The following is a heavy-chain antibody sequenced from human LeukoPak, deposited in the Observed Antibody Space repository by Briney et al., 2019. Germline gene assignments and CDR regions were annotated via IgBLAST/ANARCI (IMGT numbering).Heavy chain of an antibody. CDR3: ARDSASLVSWYYDFWSGYYTAFNY. CDR2: IIPILGIA. CDR1: GGTFSSYT. Sequence: SVKVSCKASGGTFSSYTISWVRQAPGQGLEWMGRIIPILGIANYAQKLQGRVTMTTDTSTSTAYMELRSLRSDDTAVYYCARDSASLVSWYYDFWSGYYTAFNYWGQGTLVTVSS. V-gene: IGHV1-69*04. D-gene: IGHD3-3*01. J-gene: IGHJ4*02.